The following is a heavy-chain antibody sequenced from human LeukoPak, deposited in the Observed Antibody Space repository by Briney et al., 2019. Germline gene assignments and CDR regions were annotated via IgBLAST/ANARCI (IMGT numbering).Heavy chain of an antibody. J-gene: IGHJ4*02. V-gene: IGHV3-53*01. D-gene: IGHD4/OR15-4a*01. CDR2: IYSGGST. CDR3: AREGGCWYVDC. Sequence: QAGRSHRPSCPASGFTVSSNYISSVRQAPGKWLEWVSFIYSGGSTYYAGSVMGRFTRSRDNSKNTLYLQMNSLRAGGTGGYYCAREGGCWYVDCWGQGTLVTVSS. CDR1: GFTVSSNY.